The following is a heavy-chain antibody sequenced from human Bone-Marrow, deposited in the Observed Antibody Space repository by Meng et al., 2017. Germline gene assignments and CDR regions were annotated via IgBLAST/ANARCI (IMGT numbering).Heavy chain of an antibody. CDR2: IYYSGST. CDR3: ATSNALPALNWFDP. V-gene: IGHV4-39*07. CDR1: GGSISSRSYY. Sequence: QLQLEESGPGVVKPSRTLTLICSVSGGSISSRSYYWGWIRQPPGKGLEWIGTIYYSGSTYYNPSLNSRVTISVDTSKNQFSLKLNSMTAADTALYYCATSNALPALNWFDPWGRGTLVTVSS. D-gene: IGHD1-1*01. J-gene: IGHJ5*02.